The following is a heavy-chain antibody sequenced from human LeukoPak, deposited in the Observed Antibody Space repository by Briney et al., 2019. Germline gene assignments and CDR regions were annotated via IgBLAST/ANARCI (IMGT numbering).Heavy chain of an antibody. CDR2: INHSGST. D-gene: IGHD2-21*02. J-gene: IGHJ4*02. Sequence: NPSETLSLTCAVYGGSFSGYYWSWIRQPPGKGLEWIGNINHSGSTNYNPSLKGRVTISVDTSKNQFSLKLSSVTAADTAVFYCARGGAYCGGHCYLDFDSWGQGTLVTVSS. V-gene: IGHV4-34*01. CDR1: GGSFSGYY. CDR3: ARGGAYCGGHCYLDFDS.